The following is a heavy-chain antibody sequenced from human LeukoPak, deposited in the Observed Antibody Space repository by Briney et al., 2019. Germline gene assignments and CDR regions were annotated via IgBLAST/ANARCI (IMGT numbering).Heavy chain of an antibody. CDR2: IIPIFGTA. CDR3: ARASSYDSSGPIDY. V-gene: IGHV1-69*05. D-gene: IGHD3-22*01. CDR1: GGTFSSYA. Sequence: PMASVKVSCKASGGTFSSYAISWVRQAPGQGLEWMGGIIPIFGTANYAQKFQGRVTITTDESTSTAYMELSSLRSEDTAVYYCARASSYDSSGPIDYWGQGTLVTVSS. J-gene: IGHJ4*02.